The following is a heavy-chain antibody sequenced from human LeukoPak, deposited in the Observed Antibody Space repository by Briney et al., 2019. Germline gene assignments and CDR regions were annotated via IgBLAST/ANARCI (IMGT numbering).Heavy chain of an antibody. CDR3: ARGLGLRLRPSRFDP. V-gene: IGHV1-18*01. CDR2: ISAYSGDT. Sequence: GASVKVSCKTSGYTFTNYGIGWVRQAPGQGLEWMGWISAYSGDTHYAQKFHDRVTMTIDTSTNTAYMQLTTLTSDDTAVYYCARGLGLRLRPSRFDPWGQGTLVTVSS. J-gene: IGHJ5*02. D-gene: IGHD2-21*02. CDR1: GYTFTNYG.